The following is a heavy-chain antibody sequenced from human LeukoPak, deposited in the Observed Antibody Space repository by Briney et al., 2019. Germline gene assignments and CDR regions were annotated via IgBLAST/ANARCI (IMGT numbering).Heavy chain of an antibody. Sequence: PSETLSLTCTVSGGSISSYYWSWIRQPPGKGLEWIGYIYYSGSTNYNPSLKSRVTISVDTSKNQFSLKLSSVTAADTAVYYCARGYDYYYYMDVWGKGTTVTISS. CDR1: GGSISSYY. V-gene: IGHV4-59*01. CDR2: IYYSGST. CDR3: ARGYDYYYYMDV. J-gene: IGHJ6*03.